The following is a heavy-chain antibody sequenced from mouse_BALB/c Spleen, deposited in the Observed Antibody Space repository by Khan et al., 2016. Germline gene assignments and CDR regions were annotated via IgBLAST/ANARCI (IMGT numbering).Heavy chain of an antibody. V-gene: IGHV1-5*01. CDR1: GYTFTSYW. CDR3: TGEGGNSAWFAY. D-gene: IGHD2-1*01. J-gene: IGHJ3*01. CDR2: IYPGNSHT. Sequence: EVQLQESGTVLARPGASVKMSCKASGYTFTSYWMHWVKQRPGQGLEWIGAIYPGNSHTSYNQKFTGKAKLTAVTSTSTAYMELSSLTNEDSAVYYCTGEGGNSAWFAYWGQGTLVTVSA.